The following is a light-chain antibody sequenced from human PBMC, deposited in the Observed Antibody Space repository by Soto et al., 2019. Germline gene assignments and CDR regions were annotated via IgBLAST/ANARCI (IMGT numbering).Light chain of an antibody. CDR1: QSVRSIY. CDR2: GTS. CDR3: QQNVSSLIT. Sequence: EIVLTQSPGTLSLSPGERATLSCRASQSVRSIYLAWYQQKPGQAPRLLIHGTSSRATGIPDRFSGSGSGTDFTLTISRLEREDFAVYYCQQNVSSLITFGQGTRLEMK. V-gene: IGKV3-20*01. J-gene: IGKJ5*01.